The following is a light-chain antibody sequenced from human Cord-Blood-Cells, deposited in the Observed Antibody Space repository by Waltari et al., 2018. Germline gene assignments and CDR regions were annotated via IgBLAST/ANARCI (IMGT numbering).Light chain of an antibody. J-gene: IGLJ1*01. CDR3: CSYAGSYTF. Sequence: QSALTQPRSVSGSPGQSVTISCTGTRSDVGGYNYVSWYQQHPGKAPKLMIYDVSKRPSGVPDRFSGCKSGNTASLTISGLQAEDEADYYCCSYAGSYTFFGTGTKVTVL. CDR1: RSDVGGYNY. V-gene: IGLV2-11*01. CDR2: DVS.